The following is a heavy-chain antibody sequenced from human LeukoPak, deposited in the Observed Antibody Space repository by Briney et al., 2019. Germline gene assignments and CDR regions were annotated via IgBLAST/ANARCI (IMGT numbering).Heavy chain of an antibody. Sequence: SETLSLTCAVYGGSFSGYYWSWIRQPPGKGLEWIGEINHSGSTNYNPSLKSRVTISVDTSKNQFSLKLSSVTAADTAVYYCARDARYYYDSSGALDYWGQGTLVTVSS. CDR3: ARDARYYYDSSGALDY. CDR2: INHSGST. V-gene: IGHV4-34*01. D-gene: IGHD3-22*01. J-gene: IGHJ4*02. CDR1: GGSFSGYY.